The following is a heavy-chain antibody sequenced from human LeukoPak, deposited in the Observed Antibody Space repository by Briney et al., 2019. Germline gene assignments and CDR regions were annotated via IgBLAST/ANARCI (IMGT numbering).Heavy chain of an antibody. V-gene: IGHV4-34*01. D-gene: IGHD2-2*01. CDR2: INHSGST. Sequence: SETLSLTCAVYGGSFSGYYWSWIRQPPGKGLEWIGEINHSGSTSYDPSLKSRVTISVDTPKNQFPLKLSSVTAADTAVYYCARGGQYAKEYYFDYWGQGTLVTVSS. CDR3: ARGGQYAKEYYFDY. J-gene: IGHJ4*02. CDR1: GGSFSGYY.